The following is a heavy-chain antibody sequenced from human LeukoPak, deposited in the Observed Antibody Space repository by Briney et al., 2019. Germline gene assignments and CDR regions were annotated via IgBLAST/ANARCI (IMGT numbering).Heavy chain of an antibody. D-gene: IGHD3-22*01. V-gene: IGHV4-31*03. J-gene: IGHJ3*02. CDR1: GGSISSGGYY. CDR2: IYYSGST. Sequence: PSETLSLTCTVSGGSISSGGYYWSWIRQHPGKGLEWIGYIYYSGSTYYNPSLKSRVTISVDMSKNQFSLKLSSVTAADTAVYYCARASHDSSGYYYVFDAFDIWGQGTMVTVSS. CDR3: ARASHDSSGYYYVFDAFDI.